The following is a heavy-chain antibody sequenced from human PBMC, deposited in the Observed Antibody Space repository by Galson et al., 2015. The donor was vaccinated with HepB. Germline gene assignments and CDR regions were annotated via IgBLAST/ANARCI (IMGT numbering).Heavy chain of an antibody. Sequence: SLRLSCAASGLTLGNAWMNWVRQAPGKGLEWVARIKSKTDGGTTDYAAPVKGRFTISRDDSKNTLYLQMNSLKTEDTAVYFCTTGYNFTYWGQGTLVTVSS. CDR3: TTGYNFTY. CDR2: IKSKTDGGTT. J-gene: IGHJ4*02. D-gene: IGHD5-24*01. CDR1: GLTLGNAW. V-gene: IGHV3-15*01.